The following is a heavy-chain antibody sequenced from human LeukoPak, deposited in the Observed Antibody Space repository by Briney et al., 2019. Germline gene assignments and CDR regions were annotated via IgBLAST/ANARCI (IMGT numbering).Heavy chain of an antibody. Sequence: ASVKVSCKASGYTFRSYGISWVRQAPGQGLEWMGWVSTYNGDTNYAQKVQGRVTMTTDTSTSTAYMELRSLRSDDTAIYYCARDWNYVNEDSDIWGQGTMVIVSS. V-gene: IGHV1-18*01. J-gene: IGHJ3*02. CDR2: VSTYNGDT. CDR1: GYTFRSYG. CDR3: ARDWNYVNEDSDI. D-gene: IGHD1-7*01.